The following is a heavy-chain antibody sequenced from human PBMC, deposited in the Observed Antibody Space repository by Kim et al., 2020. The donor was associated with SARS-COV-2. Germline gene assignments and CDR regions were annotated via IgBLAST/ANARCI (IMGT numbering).Heavy chain of an antibody. CDR1: GLSLSDSI. CDR3: TKASSGTLGWFDP. D-gene: IGHD1-1*01. CDR2: FSGSGDGGAT. Sequence: GESLRLSCEVSGLSLSDSIISWVRQTPGTGLEWVSSFSGSGDGGATYYADSVKGRFTISRDISKDTLYLQLNSPRAEDTAIYYCTKASSGTLGWFDPWGQGTLVTVSS. V-gene: IGHV3-23*01. J-gene: IGHJ5*02.